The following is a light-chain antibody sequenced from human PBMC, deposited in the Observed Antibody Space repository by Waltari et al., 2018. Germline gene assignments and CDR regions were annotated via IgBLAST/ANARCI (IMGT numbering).Light chain of an antibody. V-gene: IGLV2-23*02. Sequence: QSALTQPASVSGSPGQSITVSCTGTSSDVGSYNLVSWYQHHPPKAPKLMIYAVSKRPSGVSNRFSGSKSGNTASLTISGLQPEDEADYDCCSYAGANTYVFGSGTKVTVL. CDR1: SSDVGSYNL. CDR2: AVS. CDR3: CSYAGANTYV. J-gene: IGLJ1*01.